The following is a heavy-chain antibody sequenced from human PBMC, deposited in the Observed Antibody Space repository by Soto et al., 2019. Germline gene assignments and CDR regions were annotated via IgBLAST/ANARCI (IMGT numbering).Heavy chain of an antibody. CDR3: VKDRSLIRADVYYFDY. J-gene: IGHJ4*02. V-gene: IGHV3-64D*06. CDR2: ILSNGGTT. CDR1: GFTFRDYG. D-gene: IGHD2-8*01. Sequence: EVQIKESGGGLVQPGGSLRLSCSASGFTFRDYGMHWVRQAPGKGLEFVAAILSNGGTTYYADSVRGRFTISRDNSKNTLYLQMSSLRDDDTAVYYCVKDRSLIRADVYYFDYWGQRTLVTVSS.